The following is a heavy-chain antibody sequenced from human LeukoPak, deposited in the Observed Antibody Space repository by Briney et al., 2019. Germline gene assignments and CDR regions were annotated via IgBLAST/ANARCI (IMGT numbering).Heavy chain of an antibody. CDR2: FSGTSST. CDR3: AKLKQWQPQRYFFEY. V-gene: IGHV3-23*01. D-gene: IGHD6-19*01. J-gene: IGHJ4*02. Sequence: GGSLRLSCAASGFTFSSYAMSWVRQAPGKGLEWVSTFSGTSSTSYADAVKGRVTISRDNSKNTLYLQLNSLRAEDTAVYYCAKLKQWQPQRYFFEYWGQGALVSVAS. CDR1: GFTFSSYA.